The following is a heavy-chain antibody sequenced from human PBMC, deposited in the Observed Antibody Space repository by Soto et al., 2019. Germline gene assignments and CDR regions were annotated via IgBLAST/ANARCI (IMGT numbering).Heavy chain of an antibody. CDR2: ISYDGSNK. V-gene: IGHV3-30*18. CDR3: AKDPSYGDYEDYFDY. Sequence: ESGGGVVQPGRSLRLSCAASGFTFRSYGMHWVRQAPGKGLEWVAVISYDGSNKYYADSVKGRFTISRDNSKNTLYLQMNSLRAEDTAVYYCAKDPSYGDYEDYFDYWGQGTLVTVSS. J-gene: IGHJ4*02. D-gene: IGHD4-17*01. CDR1: GFTFRSYG.